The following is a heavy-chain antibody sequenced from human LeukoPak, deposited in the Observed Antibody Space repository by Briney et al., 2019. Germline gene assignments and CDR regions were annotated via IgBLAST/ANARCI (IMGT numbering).Heavy chain of an antibody. J-gene: IGHJ6*03. CDR2: MSPSGSS. D-gene: IGHD3-22*01. V-gene: IGHV4-34*01. CDR3: ARGRQDVNMILVVMAGVSYYLDV. Sequence: SETLSLTCAVYGGSFSDYYWTWIRQTPGKGLEWIGEMSPSGSSNYNPSLKSRVTISVDTSKNQFSLKLRSVTAPDTAVYYCARGRQDVNMILVVMAGVSYYLDVWSKGTTVTVS. CDR1: GGSFSDYY.